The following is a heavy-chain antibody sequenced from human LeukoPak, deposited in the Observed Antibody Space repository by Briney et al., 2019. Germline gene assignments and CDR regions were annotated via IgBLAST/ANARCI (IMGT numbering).Heavy chain of an antibody. J-gene: IGHJ4*02. CDR2: INPNSGGT. CDR1: GYTFTGYY. V-gene: IGHV1-2*02. CDR3: ASLFCSGGSCYSGVGAFDI. Sequence: ASVKVSCKASGYTFTGYYMHWVRQAPGRGLEWMGWINPNSGGTNYAQKFQGRVTMTRDTSISTAYMELSRLRSDDTAVYYCASLFCSGGSCYSGVGAFDIWGQGTLVTVSS. D-gene: IGHD2-15*01.